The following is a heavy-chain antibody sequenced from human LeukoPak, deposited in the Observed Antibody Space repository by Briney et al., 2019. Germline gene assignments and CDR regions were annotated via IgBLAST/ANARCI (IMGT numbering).Heavy chain of an antibody. CDR3: ARVPAAFGWFDP. J-gene: IGHJ5*02. D-gene: IGHD2-2*01. CDR1: GYTFTGYY. V-gene: IGHV1-2*02. CDR2: INPNSGGT. Sequence: ASVKVSCKAYGYTFTGYYMHWVRQAPGQGLEWMGWINPNSGGTNYAQKFQDRVTMTRDTSISTAYMELSRLRSDDMAVYYCARVPAAFGWFDPWGQGTLLTVSS.